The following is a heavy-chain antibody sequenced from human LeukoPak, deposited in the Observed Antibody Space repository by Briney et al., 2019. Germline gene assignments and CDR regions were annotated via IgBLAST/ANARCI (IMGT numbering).Heavy chain of an antibody. CDR3: ARVSGSSWSDAFDI. V-gene: IGHV4-59*01. D-gene: IGHD6-13*01. J-gene: IGHJ3*02. CDR2: IYYSGST. CDR1: GGSLSSYY. Sequence: PSETLSLTCTVSGGSLSSYYWSWIRQPPGKGLEWIGYIYYSGSTNYNPSLKSRVTISVDTSKNQFSLKLSSVTAADTAVYYCARVSGSSWSDAFDIWGQGTMVTVSS.